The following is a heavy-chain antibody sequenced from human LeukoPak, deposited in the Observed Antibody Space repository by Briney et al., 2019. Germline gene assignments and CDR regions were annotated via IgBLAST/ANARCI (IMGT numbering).Heavy chain of an antibody. Sequence: GGSLRLSCAASGFTFSSYAMHWVRQAPGKGLENVSAISSNGGSTYYANSVKGRFTISRDNSKNTLYLQMGSLRAEDMAVYYCARDRSGDLEFDYWGQGTLVTVSS. CDR3: ARDRSGDLEFDY. D-gene: IGHD7-27*01. CDR1: GFTFSSYA. CDR2: ISSNGGST. V-gene: IGHV3-64*01. J-gene: IGHJ4*02.